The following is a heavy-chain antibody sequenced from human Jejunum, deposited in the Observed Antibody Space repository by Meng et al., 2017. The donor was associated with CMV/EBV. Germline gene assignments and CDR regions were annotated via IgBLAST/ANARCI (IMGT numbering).Heavy chain of an antibody. V-gene: IGHV1-2*02. J-gene: IGHJ4*02. Sequence: SGNTLIDYYVHWGRQAPGQGLEWVGWINPILGDTYNAQRFQGRVSLTRDTSINTAYMEVNSLTSDDTAIYFWARGAKGYGSGPLDYWGQGALVTVSS. CDR1: GNTLIDYY. CDR2: INPILGDT. D-gene: IGHD3-10*01. CDR3: ARGAKGYGSGPLDY.